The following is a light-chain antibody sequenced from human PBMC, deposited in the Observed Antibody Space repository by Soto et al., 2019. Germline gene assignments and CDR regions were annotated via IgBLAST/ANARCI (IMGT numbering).Light chain of an antibody. CDR2: AES. Sequence: EILLSQSSGTLSLSPGDRATLSCRASQSVSSSHLAWYQNKTGQAPRLRIYAESSRATGRQDRGSGVVSGTDCTRTICRLQPEEGSVYDCQQYGYSPITFGQGTRLEIK. J-gene: IGKJ5*01. CDR3: QQYGYSPIT. V-gene: IGKV3-20*01. CDR1: QSVSSSH.